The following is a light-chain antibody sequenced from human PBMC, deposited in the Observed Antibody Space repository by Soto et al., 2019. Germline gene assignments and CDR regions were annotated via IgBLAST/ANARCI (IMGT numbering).Light chain of an antibody. Sequence: EIVLTQSPGTLSLSPGERATLSCRASQSVSSYLAWYQQKPGQAPRLLIYDASSRATGIPDRFSGSGSGTDFSLTISRLKPEDFAVYYCQHYGDSRTFGQGTKVDIK. CDR2: DAS. J-gene: IGKJ1*01. V-gene: IGKV3-20*01. CDR3: QHYGDSRT. CDR1: QSVSSY.